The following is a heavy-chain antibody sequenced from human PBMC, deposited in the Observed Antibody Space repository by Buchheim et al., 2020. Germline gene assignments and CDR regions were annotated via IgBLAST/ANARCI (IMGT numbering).Heavy chain of an antibody. CDR3: AKTAAGDGMDV. CDR2: VSGNGGLT. J-gene: IGHJ6*02. Sequence: EVQVLESGGGLVQPWGSLRLSCATSGFTFSNYAIHWVRQAPGRGLEWIAAVSGNGGLTYYADSVKGRFTISRDNSKNTVFLQMNNLRAGDAAVYYCAKTAAGDGMDVWGQGTT. V-gene: IGHV3-23*01. CDR1: GFTFSNYA. D-gene: IGHD6-25*01.